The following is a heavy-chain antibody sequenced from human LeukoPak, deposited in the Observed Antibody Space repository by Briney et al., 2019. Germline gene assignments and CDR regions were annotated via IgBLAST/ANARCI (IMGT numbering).Heavy chain of an antibody. CDR2: IIPIFGTA. Sequence: SVKVSCKASGYTFTNYYMQWVRQAPGQGLEWMGGIIPIFGTANYAQKFQGRVTITADESTSTAYMELSSLRSEDTAVYYCARGLLGYGSGLRNYYYMDVWGKGTTVTISS. CDR3: ARGLLGYGSGLRNYYYMDV. V-gene: IGHV1-69*13. D-gene: IGHD3-10*01. CDR1: GYTFTNYY. J-gene: IGHJ6*03.